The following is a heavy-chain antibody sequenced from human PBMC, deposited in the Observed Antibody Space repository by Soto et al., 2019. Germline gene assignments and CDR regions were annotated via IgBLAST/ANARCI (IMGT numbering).Heavy chain of an antibody. Sequence: ASVKDSCNASAYTFTSYYMHWGRQAPGQGLECMVIINPSGGSTSYAQKFQGRVTMTRDTSTSTVDMELSSLRSEATAAKYYSRVPVGAYYDIGGYLTSLDFWGQGTMVTVSS. CDR2: INPSGGST. CDR1: AYTFTSYY. V-gene: IGHV1-46*03. J-gene: IGHJ4*02. D-gene: IGHD3-22*01. CDR3: SRVPVGAYYDIGGYLTSLDF.